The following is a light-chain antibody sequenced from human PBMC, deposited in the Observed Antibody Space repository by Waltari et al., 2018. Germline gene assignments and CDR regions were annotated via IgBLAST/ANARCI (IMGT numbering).Light chain of an antibody. Sequence: QSALTQPTSVSGSLGQSITISCTGTSSNVGHYNYVSWYQHHPDNAPKLIIYEVTSRPSGVSTRISGSKSGNTASLTSSGLQAEDEAFYYCSSYTISSAIFIFGGGTKVTV. CDR3: SSYTISSAIFI. J-gene: IGLJ2*01. CDR1: SSNVGHYNY. CDR2: EVT. V-gene: IGLV2-14*01.